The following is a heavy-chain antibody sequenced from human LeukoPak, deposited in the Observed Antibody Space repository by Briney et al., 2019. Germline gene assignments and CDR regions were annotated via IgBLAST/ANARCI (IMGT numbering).Heavy chain of an antibody. D-gene: IGHD5-12*01. Sequence: SETLSLTCAVSGGSISSGGYSWSWIRQPPGKGLEWIGYIYHSGSTYYNPSLKSRVTISVDRSKNQFSLKLSSVTAADTAVYYCATLPRGYSGYDAADYWGQGTLVTVSS. V-gene: IGHV4-30-2*01. CDR3: ATLPRGYSGYDAADY. CDR2: IYHSGST. CDR1: GGSISSGGYS. J-gene: IGHJ4*02.